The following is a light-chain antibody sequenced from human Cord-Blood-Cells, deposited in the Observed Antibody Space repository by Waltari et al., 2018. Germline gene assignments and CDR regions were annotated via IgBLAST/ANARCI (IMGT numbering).Light chain of an antibody. J-gene: IGLJ3*02. CDR3: SSYTSSSTRV. V-gene: IGLV2-14*01. CDR2: EVS. CDR1: SSDVGGYNY. Sequence: QSALTQPASVSGSPGQSITISCTGTSSDVGGYNYVSWYQQHPGKAPKLMSYEVSKRPSGVSNRFSGSKSGNTASLTISGLQAEDEADYYCSSYTSSSTRVFGGGTKLTVL.